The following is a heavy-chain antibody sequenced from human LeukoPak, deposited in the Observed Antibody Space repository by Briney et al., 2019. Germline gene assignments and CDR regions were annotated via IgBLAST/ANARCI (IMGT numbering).Heavy chain of an antibody. J-gene: IGHJ4*02. D-gene: IGHD3-22*01. Sequence: SETLSLTCTVSGGSISSSSYYWGWIRQPPGKGLEWIGSIYYSGSTYYNPSLKSRVTISVDTSKNQFSLKLSSVTAADTAVYYCARDLSSGYDYWGQGTLVTVSS. CDR3: ARDLSSGYDY. CDR1: GGSISSSSYY. CDR2: IYYSGST. V-gene: IGHV4-39*07.